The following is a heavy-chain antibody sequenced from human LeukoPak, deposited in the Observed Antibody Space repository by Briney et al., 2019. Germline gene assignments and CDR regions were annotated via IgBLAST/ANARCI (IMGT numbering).Heavy chain of an antibody. CDR2: INHSGST. V-gene: IGHV4-34*01. CDR3: ARGRTQLWLCRWFDP. CDR1: GGSFSGYY. J-gene: IGHJ5*02. D-gene: IGHD5-18*01. Sequence: SETLSLTCAVYGGSFSGYYWSWIRQPPGKGLEWIGEINHSGSTNYNPSLKSRVTISVDTSKNQFSLKLSSVTAADTAVYYCARGRTQLWLCRWFDPWGQGTLVTVSS.